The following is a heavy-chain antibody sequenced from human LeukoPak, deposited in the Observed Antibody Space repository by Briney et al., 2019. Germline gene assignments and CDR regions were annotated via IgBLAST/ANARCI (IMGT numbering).Heavy chain of an antibody. J-gene: IGHJ4*02. D-gene: IGHD3-10*01. CDR3: ARTRYYYNSRSYGTPYYFDY. Sequence: SETLSLTCAVSGGSISSNSYYWGWIRQPPGKGLEWIGSIYYSGSTYYNPSLKSRVTISVDTSKNQFSLKLSSVTAADTAVYYCARTRYYYNSRSYGTPYYFDYWGQGTLVTVSS. V-gene: IGHV4-39*01. CDR1: GGSISSNSYY. CDR2: IYYSGST.